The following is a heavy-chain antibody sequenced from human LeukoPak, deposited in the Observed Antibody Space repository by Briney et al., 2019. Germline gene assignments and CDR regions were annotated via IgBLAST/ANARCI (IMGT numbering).Heavy chain of an antibody. D-gene: IGHD6-19*01. Sequence: GASVKVSCKASGYTFTSYDINWVRQATGQGLEWMGWMNPNSGNTDYAQKFQGRVTMTRNTSISTAYMELSSLRSEDTAVYYCAKGRAVAGPVDYWGQGTLVTVSS. V-gene: IGHV1-8*01. J-gene: IGHJ4*02. CDR1: GYTFTSYD. CDR2: MNPNSGNT. CDR3: AKGRAVAGPVDY.